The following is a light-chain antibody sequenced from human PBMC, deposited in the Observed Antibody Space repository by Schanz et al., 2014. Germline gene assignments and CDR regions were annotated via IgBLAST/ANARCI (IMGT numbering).Light chain of an antibody. Sequence: DIQMTQSPSSLSASVGDRVTITCRASQSISTYLNWYQHKPGKAPKLLIYAASSLQGGVPSRFSGSGSGTDFPLTISSLQPEDFATYYCQQSYSTPQVTFGQGTRLEIK. J-gene: IGKJ5*01. V-gene: IGKV1-39*01. CDR3: QQSYSTPQVT. CDR2: AAS. CDR1: QSISTY.